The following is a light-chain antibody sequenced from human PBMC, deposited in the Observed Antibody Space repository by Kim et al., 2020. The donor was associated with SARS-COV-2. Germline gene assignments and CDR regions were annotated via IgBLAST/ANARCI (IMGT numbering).Light chain of an antibody. CDR3: QQYNSHPIT. CDR1: QGISQN. CDR2: GAS. Sequence: SGSLGDSVTITCRANQGISQNVAWFQQKPGQAPKSLIYGASALQGGVPSRFRGAGSGRDFSLTINSLQADDFAIYFCQQYNSHPITFGRGTRLEIK. J-gene: IGKJ5*01. V-gene: IGKV1-16*01.